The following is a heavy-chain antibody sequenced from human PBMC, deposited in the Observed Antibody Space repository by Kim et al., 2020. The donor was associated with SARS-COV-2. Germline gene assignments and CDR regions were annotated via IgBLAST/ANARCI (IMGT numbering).Heavy chain of an antibody. D-gene: IGHD2-2*01. CDR2: IYYSGST. V-gene: IGHV4-39*01. CDR3: ARQIGVAYQLLTPGRLYYFDY. J-gene: IGHJ4*02. Sequence: SETLSLTCTVSGGSISSSSYYWGWIRQPPGKGLEWIGSIYYSGSTYYNPSLKSRVTISVDTSKNQFSLKLSSVTAAATAVYYCARQIGVAYQLLTPGRLYYFDYWGQGTLVTVSS. CDR1: GGSISSSSYY.